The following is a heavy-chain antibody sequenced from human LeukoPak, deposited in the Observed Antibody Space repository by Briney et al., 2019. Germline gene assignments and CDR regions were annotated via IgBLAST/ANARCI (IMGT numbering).Heavy chain of an antibody. CDR2: IYYSGST. D-gene: IGHD4-11*01. Sequence: PSETLSLTCTVSGGSISTYYWSWIRQPPGKGLEWIGYIYYSGSTNYNPSLKSRVTISVDTSKNQFSLKLSSVTAADTAVYYCARDYSNYIMDYWCQGTLVTVSS. CDR3: ARDYSNYIMDY. V-gene: IGHV4-59*01. J-gene: IGHJ4*02. CDR1: GGSISTYY.